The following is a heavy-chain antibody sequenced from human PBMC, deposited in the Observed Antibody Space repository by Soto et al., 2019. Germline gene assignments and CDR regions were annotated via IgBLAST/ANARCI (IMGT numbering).Heavy chain of an antibody. CDR3: ARDEYCSSTSCACSYYYGMDV. CDR1: GYTFTSYG. V-gene: IGHV1-18*01. J-gene: IGHJ6*02. CDR2: ISAYNGNT. D-gene: IGHD2-2*01. Sequence: QVPLVQSGAEVKKPGASVKVSCKASGYTFTSYGISWVRQAPGQGLEWMGWISAYNGNTNYAQKLQGRVTMTTDTSPSTAHMDLRSLRSDDTAVYYCARDEYCSSTSCACSYYYGMDVWGQGTTVTVSS.